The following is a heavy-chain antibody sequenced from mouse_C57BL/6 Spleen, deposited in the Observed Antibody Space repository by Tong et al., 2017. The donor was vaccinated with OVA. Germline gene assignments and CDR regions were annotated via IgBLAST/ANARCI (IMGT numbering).Heavy chain of an antibody. CDR1: GYTFTSYW. J-gene: IGHJ3*01. V-gene: IGHV1-5*01. D-gene: IGHD2-1*01. Sequence: EVQLQQSGTVLARPGASVKMSCKASGYTFTSYWMHWVKQRPGQGLEWIGAIYPGNSDTSYNQKFKGKAKLTAVTSTSTAYMELSSLTTEDTAVYYCARSTMVTTFAYWGQGTLVTVSA. CDR3: ARSTMVTTFAY. CDR2: IYPGNSDT.